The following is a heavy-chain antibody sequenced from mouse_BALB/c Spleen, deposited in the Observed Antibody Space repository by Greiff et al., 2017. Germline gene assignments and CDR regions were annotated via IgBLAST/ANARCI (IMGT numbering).Heavy chain of an antibody. CDR2: IDPANGNT. CDR3: ASHAMDY. CDR1: GFNFKDTY. J-gene: IGHJ4*01. Sequence: VQLQQSGAELVKPGASVKLSCTASGFNFKDTYMHWVKQRPEQGLEWIGRIDPANGNTKYDPKFQGKATITADTSSNTAYLQLSSLTSADTAVYYCASHAMDYWGQGTSVTVSS. V-gene: IGHV14-3*02.